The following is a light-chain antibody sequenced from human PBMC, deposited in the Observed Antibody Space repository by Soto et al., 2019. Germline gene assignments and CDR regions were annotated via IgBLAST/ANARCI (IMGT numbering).Light chain of an antibody. V-gene: IGKV3D-15*01. CDR2: YSS. Sequence: EVMMTQFPDTVSVTQGETVTLSCGASQSVRTNLAWYQQRPGQAPRLLIHYSSTRASDIPARFSGSGSGTNFTLAISSLQSADFAVYYCQQYAYWPETFGQGTEVEI. CDR3: QQYAYWPET. J-gene: IGKJ1*01. CDR1: QSVRTN.